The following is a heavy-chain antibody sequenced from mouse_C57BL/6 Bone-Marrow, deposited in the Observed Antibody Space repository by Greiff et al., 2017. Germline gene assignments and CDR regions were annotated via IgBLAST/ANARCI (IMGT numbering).Heavy chain of an antibody. CDR1: GYTFTSYW. V-gene: IGHV1-61*01. Sequence: VQLQQPGAELVRPGSSVKLSCTASGYTFTSYWMDWVKQRPGQGLEWIGNIYPSDSETHYNQKFKDKATLTVDKSSSTAYMQLSSLTSEDSAVYYCGTGVYYFDYWGQGTTLTVSS. CDR3: GTGVYYFDY. CDR2: IYPSDSET. J-gene: IGHJ2*01. D-gene: IGHD4-1*01.